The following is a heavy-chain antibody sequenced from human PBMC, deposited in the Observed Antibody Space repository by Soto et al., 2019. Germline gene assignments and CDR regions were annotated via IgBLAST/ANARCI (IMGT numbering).Heavy chain of an antibody. CDR2: INPSTLAT. CDR1: GYTLTHYY. V-gene: IGHV1-46*01. CDR3: ARNGQTYDYYFFDN. D-gene: IGHD5-12*01. Sequence: ASVKVSCKASGYTLTHYYMHWVRQAPGQGPEWVGVINPSTLATSYAQKFQGRVTMTRDTSTSTVYMELNSLISEDTAVYYCARNGQTYDYYFFDNWGQGTLVTVSS. J-gene: IGHJ4*02.